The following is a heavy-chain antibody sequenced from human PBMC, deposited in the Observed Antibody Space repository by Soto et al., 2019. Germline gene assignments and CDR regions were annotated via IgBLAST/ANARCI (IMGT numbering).Heavy chain of an antibody. D-gene: IGHD5-18*01. CDR2: TSGSGHYI. CDR3: AGGAMVTPYYYGLDV. V-gene: IGHV3-23*01. J-gene: IGHJ6*02. CDR1: GFTSSNYS. Sequence: EVRLLESGGGLVQPGGSLRPYCADSGFTSSNYSMSWVRQAPGKGLEWVSTTSGSGHYIQYRDSVKGRFTISRDNSKNTLYLQMNSLRAEDTAVYYCAGGAMVTPYYYGLDVWGQGTTVTVSS.